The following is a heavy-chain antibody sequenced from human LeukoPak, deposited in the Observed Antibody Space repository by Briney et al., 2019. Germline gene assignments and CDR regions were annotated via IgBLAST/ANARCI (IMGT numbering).Heavy chain of an antibody. CDR2: IKQDGSEK. V-gene: IGHV3-7*01. CDR1: GFTFSSYW. D-gene: IGHD3-9*01. CDR3: ARSKTYYDILTGYYRSYGMDV. J-gene: IGHJ6*02. Sequence: GGSLRLSCAASGFTFSSYWMSWVRQARGKGLEWVANIKQDGSEKYYVDSVKGRFTISRDNAKNSLYLQMNSLRAEDTAVYYCARSKTYYDILTGYYRSYGMDVWGQGTTVTVS.